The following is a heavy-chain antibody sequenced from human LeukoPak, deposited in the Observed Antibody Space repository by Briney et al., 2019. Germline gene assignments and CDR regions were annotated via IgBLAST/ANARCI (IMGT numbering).Heavy chain of an antibody. D-gene: IGHD3-3*01. CDR1: GFTVSSNY. Sequence: GGSLRLSCAASGFTVSSNYMSWVRQAPGKGLEWVSAISGSGGSTYYADSVKGRFTISRDNSKNTLYLQMNSLRAEDTAVYYCAKGDGFGVVTIPSCYMDVWGKGTTVTVSS. J-gene: IGHJ6*03. CDR3: AKGDGFGVVTIPSCYMDV. V-gene: IGHV3-23*01. CDR2: ISGSGGST.